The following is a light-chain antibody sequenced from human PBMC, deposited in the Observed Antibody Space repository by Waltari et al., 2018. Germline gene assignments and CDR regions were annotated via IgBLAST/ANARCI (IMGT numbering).Light chain of an antibody. CDR1: QSVSSSY. CDR3: QQYGGSPTYT. CDR2: GAS. Sequence: ESVLTQSPGTLSLSPGERATLSGRASQSVSSSYLAWYQQRPGQAPRLLFFGASSRATGVPDRFSGSVSGTDFTLTISRLEPEDFAVYFCQQYGGSPTYTFGQGTKLEIK. J-gene: IGKJ2*01. V-gene: IGKV3-20*01.